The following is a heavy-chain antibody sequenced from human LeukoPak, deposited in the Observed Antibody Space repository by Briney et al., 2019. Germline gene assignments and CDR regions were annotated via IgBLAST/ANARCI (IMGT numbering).Heavy chain of an antibody. CDR1: GFTFSSYP. J-gene: IGHJ4*02. D-gene: IGHD2-2*01. CDR3: AARPLMPPRFDY. CDR2: ISGGGGSA. V-gene: IGHV3-23*01. Sequence: GRSLRLSCAGSGFTFSSYPMSWVRQAPAKGLQWVSAISGGGGSAYYADSVKGRFTISRDNSKGTLYLQMHSLRAEDTAIYYCAARPLMPPRFDYWGQGILVTVSS.